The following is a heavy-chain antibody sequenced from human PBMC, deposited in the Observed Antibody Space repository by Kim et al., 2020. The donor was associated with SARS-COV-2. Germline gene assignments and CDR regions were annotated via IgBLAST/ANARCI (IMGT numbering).Heavy chain of an antibody. Sequence: SETLSLTCTVSGGSISSSSYYWGWIRQPPGKGLEWIGSIYYSGSTYYNPSLKSRVTISVDTSKNQFSLKLSSVTAADTAVYYCARHYCSSTSCYERFWYPFDYWGQGTLVTVSS. J-gene: IGHJ4*02. CDR2: IYYSGST. CDR1: GGSISSSSYY. D-gene: IGHD2-2*01. CDR3: ARHYCSSTSCYERFWYPFDY. V-gene: IGHV4-39*01.